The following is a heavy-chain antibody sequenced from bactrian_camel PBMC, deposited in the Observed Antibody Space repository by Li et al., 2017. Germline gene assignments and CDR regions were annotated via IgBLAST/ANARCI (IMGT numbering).Heavy chain of an antibody. V-gene: IGHV3S55*01. D-gene: IGHD2*01. J-gene: IGHJ4*01. Sequence: QVQLVESGGGSVQVGGSLTLSCVASGDTIGRYCMGWFRQIPDREREGVAGIESDGSTSYADSVKGRYTISEDSAKNILYLEMNGLKPEDTAMYYCAAEPAVFGHCGGGYYPSSGLWGPGTQVTVS. CDR2: IESDGST. CDR1: GDTIGRYC. CDR3: AAEPAVFGHCGGGYYPSSGL.